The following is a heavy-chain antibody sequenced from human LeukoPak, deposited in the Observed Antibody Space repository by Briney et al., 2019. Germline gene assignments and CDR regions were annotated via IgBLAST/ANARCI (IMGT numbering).Heavy chain of an antibody. Sequence: GGSLRLSCAASGFTFSSYAMHWVRQAPGKGLEWVAVISYDGSNKYYADSVKGRFTISRDNSKNTLYLQMNSLRAEDTAVYYCAKLGYCSGGSCYVDYYYGMDVWGQGTTVTVSS. CDR1: GFTFSSYA. D-gene: IGHD2-15*01. J-gene: IGHJ6*02. V-gene: IGHV3-30-3*02. CDR2: ISYDGSNK. CDR3: AKLGYCSGGSCYVDYYYGMDV.